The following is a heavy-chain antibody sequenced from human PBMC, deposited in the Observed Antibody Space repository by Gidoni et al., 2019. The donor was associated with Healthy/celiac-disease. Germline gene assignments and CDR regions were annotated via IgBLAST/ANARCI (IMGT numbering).Heavy chain of an antibody. CDR2: ISWNSGSI. J-gene: IGHJ4*02. CDR3: ATEPSADYYFDY. CDR1: GFPFDDYA. D-gene: IGHD2-2*01. V-gene: IGHV3-9*01. Sequence: EVQLVESGGGLVQPGRSLRLSCAASGFPFDDYAMHWVRQAPGKGLEWVSGISWNSGSIGYADSVKGRFTISRDNAKNSLYLQMNSLRAEDTALYYCATEPSADYYFDYWGQGTLVTVSS.